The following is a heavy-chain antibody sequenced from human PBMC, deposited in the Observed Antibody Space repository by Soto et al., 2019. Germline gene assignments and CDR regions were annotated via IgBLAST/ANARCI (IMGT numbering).Heavy chain of an antibody. CDR2: IYHSGSA. V-gene: IGHV4-4*02. CDR3: ARVPGVVVTADDAFDI. J-gene: IGHJ3*02. CDR1: GGSVSSNNW. D-gene: IGHD2-21*02. Sequence: QVQLQESGPGLVKPSGTLSLTCGVSGGSVSSNNWWSWVRQSPVKGLEWMGEIYHSGSAHYNPSLKSRATISLDKSKNLFSLRLTSVTAADTAVYYRARVPGVVVTADDAFDIWGPGTRVIVSS.